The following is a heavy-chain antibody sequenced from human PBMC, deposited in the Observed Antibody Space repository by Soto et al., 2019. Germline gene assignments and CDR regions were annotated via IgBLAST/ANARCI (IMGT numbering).Heavy chain of an antibody. CDR1: GFTFSGSA. D-gene: IGHD3-16*01. V-gene: IGHV3-73*01. CDR2: IRSKANSYAT. Sequence: HPGGSLRLSCAASGFTFSGSAMHWVRQASGKGLEWVGRIRSKANSYATAYAASVKGRFTISRDDSKNTAYLQMNSLKTEDTAVYYCTSRELLGRRYYYYGMDVWGQGTTVTVSS. CDR3: TSRELLGRRYYYYGMDV. J-gene: IGHJ6*02.